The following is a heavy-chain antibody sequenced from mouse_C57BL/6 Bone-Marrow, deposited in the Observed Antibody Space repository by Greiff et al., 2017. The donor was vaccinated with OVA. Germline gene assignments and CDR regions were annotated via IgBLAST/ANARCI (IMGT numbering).Heavy chain of an antibody. V-gene: IGHV14-4*01. D-gene: IGHD2-2*01. CDR2: IDPENGDT. CDR1: GFNIKDDY. Sequence: EVKLVESGAELVRPGGSVKLSCTASGFNIKDDYMHWVKQRPEQGLEWIGWIDPENGDTEYASKFQGKATITADTSSNTAYLQLSSLTSEDTAVYYCTRRVVTTMDYWGQGTSVTVSS. CDR3: TRRVVTTMDY. J-gene: IGHJ4*01.